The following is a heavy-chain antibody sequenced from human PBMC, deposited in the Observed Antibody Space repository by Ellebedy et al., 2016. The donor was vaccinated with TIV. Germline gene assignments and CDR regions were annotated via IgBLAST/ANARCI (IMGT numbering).Heavy chain of an antibody. V-gene: IGHV1-18*01. D-gene: IGHD3-22*01. CDR3: ARKGHYYDSSGYLY. J-gene: IGHJ4*02. Sequence: ASVKVSXXASGYTFTSYDINWVRQATGQGLEWMGWISAYNGNTNYAQKLQGRVTMTTDTSTSTAYMELRSLRSEDTAVYYYARKGHYYDSSGYLYWGQGTLVTVSS. CDR1: GYTFTSYD. CDR2: ISAYNGNT.